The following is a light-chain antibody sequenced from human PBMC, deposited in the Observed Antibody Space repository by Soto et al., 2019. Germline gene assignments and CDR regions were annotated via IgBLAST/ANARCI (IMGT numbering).Light chain of an antibody. CDR3: NSYTSTSATYV. CDR2: QVN. V-gene: IGLV2-14*01. Sequence: QSALTQPASLSGSPGQSITISCTGTITDVGGYNYVSWFQQHPGKAPKLIIYQVNNRPSGVSDRFSGSKSGNTASLTISGLQAEDEADYYCNSYTSTSATYVFGTGTKVT. CDR1: ITDVGGYNY. J-gene: IGLJ1*01.